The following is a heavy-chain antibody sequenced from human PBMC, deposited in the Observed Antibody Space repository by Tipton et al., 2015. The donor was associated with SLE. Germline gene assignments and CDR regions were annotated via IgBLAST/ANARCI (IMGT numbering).Heavy chain of an antibody. V-gene: IGHV4-31*03. D-gene: IGHD3-22*01. CDR1: GASVNSGGYY. J-gene: IGHJ4*02. Sequence: TLSLTCTVSGASVNSGGYYWSWIRQHPGKGLEWLGYIYYTGSAYYNPSLKGRVTILVDTSKNQFSLNLSSVTAADTAVYYCARDEYRYDTTGYHLLGHFDFWGQGTLVTVSS. CDR3: ARDEYRYDTTGYHLLGHFDF. CDR2: IYYTGSA.